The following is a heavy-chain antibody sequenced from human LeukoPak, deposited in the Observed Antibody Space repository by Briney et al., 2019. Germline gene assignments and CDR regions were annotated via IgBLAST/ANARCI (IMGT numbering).Heavy chain of an antibody. CDR1: GVSISSSSYY. V-gene: IGHV4-39*01. J-gene: IGHJ5*02. Sequence: SETLSLTCTVSGVSISSSSYYWGWIRQPPGKGREWIGTIYYSGSTYYNPSLKSRVTISVDTSKNQFSLKLSSVTAADTAVYYCARVPGGALNWFDPWGQGTLVTVSS. CDR3: ARVPGGALNWFDP. CDR2: IYYSGST. D-gene: IGHD1-1*01.